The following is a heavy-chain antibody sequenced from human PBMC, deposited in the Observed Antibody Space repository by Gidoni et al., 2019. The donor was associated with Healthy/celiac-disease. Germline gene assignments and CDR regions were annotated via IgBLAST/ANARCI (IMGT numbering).Heavy chain of an antibody. CDR1: GVTFSSYA. CDR2: IIPIFGTA. Sequence: QVQLVQSGAELTKPGSSVKVSCKASGVTFSSYAISWVRQAPGQGLEWMGGIIPIFGTANYAQKFQGRVTITADESTSTAYRELSSLRSEDTAVYYCARDSYDYGDYAFGYWGQGTLVTVSS. V-gene: IGHV1-69*01. D-gene: IGHD4-17*01. J-gene: IGHJ4*02. CDR3: ARDSYDYGDYAFGY.